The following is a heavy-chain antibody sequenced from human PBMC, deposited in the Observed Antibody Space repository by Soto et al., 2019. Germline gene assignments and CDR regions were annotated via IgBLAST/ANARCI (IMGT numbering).Heavy chain of an antibody. CDR2: VSCNSDTI. D-gene: IGHD3-16*01. Sequence: GGSLRLSRAASGFTFDDYAMHWVRQSPGKGLEWVSCVSCNSDTIGYADSVKGRFSISRDNAKNALYLQMNSLRPEDTALYFCVIEHSTGIVTVGGDYDPCGTDVWGQGMTVPVSS. CDR1: GFTFDDYA. CDR3: VIEHSTGIVTVGGDYDPCGTDV. V-gene: IGHV3-9*01. J-gene: IGHJ6*02.